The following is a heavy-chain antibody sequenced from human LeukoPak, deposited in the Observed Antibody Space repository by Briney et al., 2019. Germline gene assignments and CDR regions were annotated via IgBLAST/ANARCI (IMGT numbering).Heavy chain of an antibody. J-gene: IGHJ3*02. CDR3: ASAVCSGGSCYSGAFDI. CDR2: IIPIFGTA. Sequence: GASVKVSCKASGGTFSSYAISWVRQAPGQGLEWMGGIIPIFGTANYAQKLQGRVTITADVSTCTAYMELSSLRSEDTAVYYCASAVCSGGSCYSGAFDIWGQGTMVTVSS. V-gene: IGHV1-69*13. CDR1: GGTFSSYA. D-gene: IGHD2-15*01.